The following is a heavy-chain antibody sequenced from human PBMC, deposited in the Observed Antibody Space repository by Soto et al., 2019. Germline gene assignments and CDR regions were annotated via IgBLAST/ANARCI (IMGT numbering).Heavy chain of an antibody. CDR3: AKVGGGSSGGYALEDY. V-gene: IGHV3-23*01. CDR1: GFTFSSYA. CDR2: ISGSGGST. J-gene: IGHJ4*02. D-gene: IGHD6-19*01. Sequence: EVQLLESGGGLVQPGGSLRLSCAASGFTFSSYAMSWVRQAPGKGLEWVSAISGSGGSTYYADSVKGRFTISRDNSKNTLYLQMNSLRAEDTAVYYCAKVGGGSSGGYALEDYWGQGTLVTVSS.